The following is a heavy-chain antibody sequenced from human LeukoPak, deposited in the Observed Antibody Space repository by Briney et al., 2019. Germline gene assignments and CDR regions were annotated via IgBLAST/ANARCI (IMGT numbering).Heavy chain of an antibody. Sequence: GSLRLSCAASGFTFSNYGMNWVRQPPGKGLEWIGYIYYSGSTNYNPSLKSRVTISVDTSKNQFSLKLSSVTAADTAVYYCARHRGGYDHYYGMDVWGQGTTVTVSS. D-gene: IGHD2-15*01. V-gene: IGHV4-59*08. CDR2: IYYSGST. J-gene: IGHJ6*02. CDR3: ARHRGGYDHYYGMDV. CDR1: GFTFSNYG.